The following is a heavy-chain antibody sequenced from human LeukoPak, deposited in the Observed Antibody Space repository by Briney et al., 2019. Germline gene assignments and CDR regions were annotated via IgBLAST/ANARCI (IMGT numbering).Heavy chain of an antibody. J-gene: IGHJ5*02. CDR3: ARDWGNRNWFDP. Sequence: ASVKVSCKASGYTFTSYYMHWVRQAPGQGLEWMGIINPSGGSTSYAQKFQGRVTMTRDTSTSTVYMELSSLRSENTGVYYCARDWGNRNWFDPWGQGTLVTVSS. CDR2: INPSGGST. D-gene: IGHD3-16*01. V-gene: IGHV1-46*01. CDR1: GYTFTSYY.